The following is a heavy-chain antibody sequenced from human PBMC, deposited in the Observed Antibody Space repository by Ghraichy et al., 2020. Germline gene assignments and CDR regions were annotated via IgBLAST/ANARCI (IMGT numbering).Heavy chain of an antibody. CDR2: ISSSSSTI. CDR3: SSSIAARYYPY. J-gene: IGHJ4*02. Sequence: GGSLRLSCAASGFTFSSYSMNWVRQAPGKGLEWVAYISSSSSTIYYEDSVKGRFTISRDNAKNSLYLQMNSLRDDDTAVYYCSSSIAARYYPYWGQGTLVTVSS. D-gene: IGHD6-6*01. CDR1: GFTFSSYS. V-gene: IGHV3-48*02.